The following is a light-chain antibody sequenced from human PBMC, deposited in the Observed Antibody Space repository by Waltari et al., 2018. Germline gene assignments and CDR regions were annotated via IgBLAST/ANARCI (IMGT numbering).Light chain of an antibody. CDR2: DVS. V-gene: IGLV2-11*01. CDR1: SSDVGGYNY. CDR3: CSYAGSYTFEGV. J-gene: IGLJ2*01. Sequence: QSALTQPRSVSGSPGQSVTISCTGTSSDVGGYNYVSWSQQHPGKAPKLMIYDVSKRPSGVPDRFSGSKSGNTASLTISGLQAEDEADYYCCSYAGSYTFEGVFGGGTKLTVL.